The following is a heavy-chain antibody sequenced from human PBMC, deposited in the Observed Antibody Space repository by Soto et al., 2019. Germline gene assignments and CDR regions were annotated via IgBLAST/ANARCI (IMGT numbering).Heavy chain of an antibody. J-gene: IGHJ4*02. D-gene: IGHD3-10*01. Sequence: GGSLRLSCASSVFTFSDHYVDCVRHSPGKWLEWVGRTRNKANSYTTEYAASVKGRFTISRDDSKNSLYLQMNSLKTEDTALYYCVSVSRSYYYQYWGQGTLDSVS. CDR3: VSVSRSYYYQY. CDR1: VFTFSDHY. CDR2: TRNKANSYTT. V-gene: IGHV3-72*01.